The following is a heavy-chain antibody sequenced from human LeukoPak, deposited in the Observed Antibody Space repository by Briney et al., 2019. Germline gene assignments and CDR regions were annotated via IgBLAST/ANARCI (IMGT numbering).Heavy chain of an antibody. J-gene: IGHJ4*02. V-gene: IGHV3-49*04. CDR1: GFTFGDYA. D-gene: IGHD2-2*01. CDR2: IRSKAYGGTT. Sequence: GGSLRLSCTASGFTFGDYAMSWVRQAPGKGLEWAGFIRSKAYGGTTEYAASVKGRFTISRDDPKSIAYLQMNSLKTEDTAVYYCTRRREAYCSSTSCYPRTEWGQGTLVTVSS. CDR3: TRRREAYCSSTSCYPRTE.